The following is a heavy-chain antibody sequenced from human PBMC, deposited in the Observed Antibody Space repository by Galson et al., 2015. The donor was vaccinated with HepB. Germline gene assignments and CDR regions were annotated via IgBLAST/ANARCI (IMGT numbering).Heavy chain of an antibody. V-gene: IGHV3-48*02. D-gene: IGHD3-16*01. CDR2: ISDSSSSI. Sequence: SLRLSCAASGFTFNSYNMNWVRQAPGKGLEWVSYISDSSSSIYYADSVKGRFTISRDNAKNALYLQMNSLRDEDTAVYYCVGGWTCAYWGQGTLVTVSS. J-gene: IGHJ4*02. CDR3: VGGWTCAY. CDR1: GFTFNSYN.